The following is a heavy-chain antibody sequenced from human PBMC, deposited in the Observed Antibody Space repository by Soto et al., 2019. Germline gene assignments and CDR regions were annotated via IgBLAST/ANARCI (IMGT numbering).Heavy chain of an antibody. CDR3: ARVRGRLLRFDP. J-gene: IGHJ5*02. CDR2: INYSGST. Sequence: QMQLQESGPGLVKPSQTLSLTCTVSGGSISSGDYYWSWIRQPPGKGLEWIGYINYSGSTNYNPSLKSRXXIXVXMSKNQFSRKLSSVIAADTAVYYCARVRGRLLRFDPWGQGTLVTVSS. D-gene: IGHD2-15*01. CDR1: GGSISSGDYY. V-gene: IGHV4-30-4*01.